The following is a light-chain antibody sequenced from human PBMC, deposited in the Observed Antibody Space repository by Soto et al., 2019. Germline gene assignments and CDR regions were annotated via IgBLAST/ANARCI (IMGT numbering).Light chain of an antibody. V-gene: IGKV1-33*01. J-gene: IGKJ1*01. CDR3: QQYDKLVT. CDR1: QDISNY. Sequence: DIQMTQSPSSLSASVGDRVTITCQASQDISNYLNWYQQKPGKAPKLLIYDASNLETGVPSRFSGSGSGTVFTFTISSLQPEDIATYYCQQYDKLVTFGQGTTV. CDR2: DAS.